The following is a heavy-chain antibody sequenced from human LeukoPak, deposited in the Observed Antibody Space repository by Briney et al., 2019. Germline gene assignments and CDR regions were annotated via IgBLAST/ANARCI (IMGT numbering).Heavy chain of an antibody. J-gene: IGHJ3*02. V-gene: IGHV3-74*01. CDR1: GFTFSSYW. Sequence: GGSLRLSCAASGFTFSSYWMHWVRQAPGKGLVWVSRINSDGSSTSYADSVKGRFTISRDNAKNTLYLQMDSLRAEDTAVYYCARASHPLDAFDIWGQGTMVTVSS. CDR3: ARASHPLDAFDI. CDR2: INSDGSST.